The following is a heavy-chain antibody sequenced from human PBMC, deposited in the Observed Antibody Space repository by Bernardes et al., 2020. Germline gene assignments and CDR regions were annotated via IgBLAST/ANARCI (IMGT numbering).Heavy chain of an antibody. V-gene: IGHV3-7*01. CDR2: IKQDGSEK. Sequence: GGSLRLSCAASGFTFSSSWLSWVRQAPGKGLEWVGNIKQDGSEKFYVDSVKGRFTISVDTSKNQFSLKLSSVTAADTAVYYCARGDEYCSGGSCYPLFDYWGQGTLVTVSS. D-gene: IGHD2-15*01. CDR1: GFTFSSSW. J-gene: IGHJ4*02. CDR3: ARGDEYCSGGSCYPLFDY.